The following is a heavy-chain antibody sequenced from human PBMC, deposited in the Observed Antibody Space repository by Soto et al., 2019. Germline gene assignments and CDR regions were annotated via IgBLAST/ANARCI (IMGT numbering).Heavy chain of an antibody. V-gene: IGHV1-69*12. CDR1: GGTFSSYA. D-gene: IGHD6-25*01. CDR3: ARGAFKTATANYYYYGMDV. CDR2: IIPIFGTA. Sequence: QVQLVQSGAEVKKPGSSVKVSCKASGGTFSSYAISWVRQAPGQGLEWMGGIIPIFGTANYAQKFQGRVTITADESTSTAYMELSSLRSEDTAVYYCARGAFKTATANYYYYGMDVWGQGTTVTVSS. J-gene: IGHJ6*02.